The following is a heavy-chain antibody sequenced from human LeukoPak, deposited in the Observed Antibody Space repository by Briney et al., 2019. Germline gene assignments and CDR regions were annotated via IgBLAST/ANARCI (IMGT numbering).Heavy chain of an antibody. V-gene: IGHV3-23*01. D-gene: IGHD6-13*01. CDR1: GFTFSNYA. Sequence: GGSLRLSCAASGFTFSNYAMNWVRQTPGKGLEWVSSISVTSGSAFYADSVKGRFTVSRDNSKDTLYLQMNSLRAEDTAVYYCAREYTSTWFPCDYWGQGTLVTVSS. CDR2: ISVTSGSA. J-gene: IGHJ4*02. CDR3: AREYTSTWFPCDY.